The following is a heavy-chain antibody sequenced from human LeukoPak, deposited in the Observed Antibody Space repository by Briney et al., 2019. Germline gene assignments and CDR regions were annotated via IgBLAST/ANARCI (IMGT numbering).Heavy chain of an antibody. CDR3: ARVDYDILTGYSPNWFDP. D-gene: IGHD3-9*01. J-gene: IGHJ5*02. CDR1: GYTFTIYD. V-gene: IGHV1-8*01. Sequence: GASVKVSCTASGYTFTIYDINWVRQATGQGLEWMGWMDPNSGNTGYAQKFQGRVTMTRNTSINTAYMELSSLGSEDTAVYYCARVDYDILTGYSPNWFDPWGQGTLVTVSS. CDR2: MDPNSGNT.